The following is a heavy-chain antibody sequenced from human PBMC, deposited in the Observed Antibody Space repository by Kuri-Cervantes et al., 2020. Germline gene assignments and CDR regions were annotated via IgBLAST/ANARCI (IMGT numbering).Heavy chain of an antibody. CDR3: VRGLTKNDYVWGSYRGGDAFDI. J-gene: IGHJ3*02. V-gene: IGHV3-43*01. D-gene: IGHD3-16*02. CDR2: ISWDGGST. CDR1: GFTFDDYA. Sequence: GESLKISCAASGFTFDDYAMHWVRQAPGKGLEWVSLISWDGGSTYYADSVKGRFTISRDNSKNSLYLQMNSLRTEDSALYYCVRGLTKNDYVWGSYRGGDAFDIWGQGTMVTVSS.